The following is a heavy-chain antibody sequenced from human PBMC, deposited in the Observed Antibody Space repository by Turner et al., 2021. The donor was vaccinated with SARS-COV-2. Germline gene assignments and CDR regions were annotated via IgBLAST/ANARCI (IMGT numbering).Heavy chain of an antibody. J-gene: IGHJ1*01. CDR1: GGAISSSSYY. Sequence: QLQLQESGPGLLKPSETLSFTCTVSGGAISSSSYYWGWIRQPPGKGLEWIGSIYYSRSTYYNPSLKSRVTISVDTSKNQFSLKLSSVTAADTAVYYCARDGGDPPRYFQHWGQGTLVTVSS. CDR3: ARDGGDPPRYFQH. V-gene: IGHV4-39*02. D-gene: IGHD2-21*02. CDR2: IYYSRST.